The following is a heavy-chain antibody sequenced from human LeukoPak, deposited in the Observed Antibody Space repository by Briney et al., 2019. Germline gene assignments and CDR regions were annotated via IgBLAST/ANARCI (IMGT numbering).Heavy chain of an antibody. V-gene: IGHV1-2*02. CDR3: ARDLEYLYPGGAFDI. J-gene: IGHJ3*02. CDR2: INPNSGGT. Sequence: ASVKVSCKASGYTFTGYYMHWVRQAPGQGLEWMGWINPNSGGTNYAQKFQGRVTITRDTSISTAYMELSRLRSDDTAVYYCARDLEYLYPGGAFDIWGQGTMVTVSS. D-gene: IGHD3-16*01. CDR1: GYTFTGYY.